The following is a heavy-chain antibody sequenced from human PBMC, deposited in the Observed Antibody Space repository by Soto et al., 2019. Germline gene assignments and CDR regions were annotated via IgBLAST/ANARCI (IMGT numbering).Heavy chain of an antibody. CDR1: GGTFSSYA. J-gene: IGHJ6*02. CDR3: ARDRIAAAGTDYYYRMDV. Sequence: SVKVSCKASGGTFSSYAISWVRQAPGQGLEWMGGIIPIFGTANYAQKFQGRVTITADESTSTAYMELSSLRSEDTAVYYCARDRIAAAGTDYYYRMDVWGQGTTVTVSS. D-gene: IGHD6-13*01. CDR2: IIPIFGTA. V-gene: IGHV1-69*13.